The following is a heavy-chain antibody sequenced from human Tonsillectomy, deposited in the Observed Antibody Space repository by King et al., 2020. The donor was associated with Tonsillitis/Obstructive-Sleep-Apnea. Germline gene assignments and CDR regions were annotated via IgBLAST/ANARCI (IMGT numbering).Heavy chain of an antibody. Sequence: VQLVESGGGVVQPGRSLRLSCAASGFTFTSYAIHWVRQAPGKGLEWVAVISYDGSNKYYADSVKGRFTISRDNSKNTLYLQMNSLRAEDTAVYYCARGYGEISLCDYWGQGTLVTVSS. CDR3: ARGYGEISLCDY. V-gene: IGHV3-30*04. CDR2: ISYDGSNK. D-gene: IGHD4-17*01. J-gene: IGHJ4*02. CDR1: GFTFTSYA.